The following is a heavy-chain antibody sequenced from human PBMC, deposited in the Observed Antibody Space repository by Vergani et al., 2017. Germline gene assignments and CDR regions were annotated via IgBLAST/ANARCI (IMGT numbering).Heavy chain of an antibody. Sequence: EVQLLESGGGLVQSGRSLRLSCAASGFTFSSYAMSWVRQAPGKGLEWVSAISGSGGSTYYADSVKGRFTISRDNSKNTLYLQMNSLRAEDTAVYYCAKEVSHSYGGNSGNYWGQGTLVTVSS. D-gene: IGHD4-23*01. CDR1: GFTFSSYA. J-gene: IGHJ4*02. V-gene: IGHV3-23*01. CDR3: AKEVSHSYGGNSGNY. CDR2: ISGSGGST.